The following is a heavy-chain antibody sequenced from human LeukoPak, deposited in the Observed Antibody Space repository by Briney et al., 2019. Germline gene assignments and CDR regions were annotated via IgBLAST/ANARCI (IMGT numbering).Heavy chain of an antibody. V-gene: IGHV1-2*02. Sequence: GASVKVSCKASGYTFTSYYMHWVRQAPGQGLEWMGWINPNSGGTNYAQKFQGRVTMTRDTSISTAYMELSSLRSEDTAVYYCARDFFNYYDKGTWGQGTLVTVSS. CDR3: ARDFFNYYDKGT. J-gene: IGHJ5*02. CDR1: GYTFTSYY. CDR2: INPNSGGT. D-gene: IGHD3-22*01.